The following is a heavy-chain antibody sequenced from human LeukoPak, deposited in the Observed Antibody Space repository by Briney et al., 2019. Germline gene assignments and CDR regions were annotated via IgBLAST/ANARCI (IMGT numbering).Heavy chain of an antibody. V-gene: IGHV4-59*08. Sequence: SETLSLTCTVSGGSISSYYWSWIRQPPGKGLEWIGYIYYSGSTNYNPSLKSRVTISVDTSKNQFSLKLGSVTAADTAVYYCARSYDILTGYRDYYFDYWGQGTLVTVSS. CDR2: IYYSGST. CDR3: ARSYDILTGYRDYYFDY. CDR1: GGSISSYY. D-gene: IGHD3-9*01. J-gene: IGHJ4*02.